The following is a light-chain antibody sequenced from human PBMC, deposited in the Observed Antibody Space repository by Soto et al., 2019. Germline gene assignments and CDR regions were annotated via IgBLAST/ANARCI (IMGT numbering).Light chain of an antibody. CDR3: QQYNDWQWT. J-gene: IGKJ1*01. Sequence: EIVVTQSPATLSVSPGERATLSCRASQSVSNNLAWYQQKPGQAPRLLIYGASTRATGVPVRFSGSGSGTEFTLTISSLQSEVFALYYCQQYNDWQWTFGQGTKVDIK. CDR2: GAS. CDR1: QSVSNN. V-gene: IGKV3-15*01.